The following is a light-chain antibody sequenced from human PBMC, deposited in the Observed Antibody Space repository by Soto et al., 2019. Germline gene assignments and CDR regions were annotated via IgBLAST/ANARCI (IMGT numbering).Light chain of an antibody. CDR2: GAS. Sequence: EIVLTQSPGTLSLSPGEIATLSCRASQSVSSSYLAWYQQRPGQAPRLLIYGASSRATGIPDRFSGSGSGTDFTVTISRLEPEEFAMYYCQQYGSSPLTFGGGTQVEIK. CDR1: QSVSSSY. CDR3: QQYGSSPLT. J-gene: IGKJ4*01. V-gene: IGKV3-20*01.